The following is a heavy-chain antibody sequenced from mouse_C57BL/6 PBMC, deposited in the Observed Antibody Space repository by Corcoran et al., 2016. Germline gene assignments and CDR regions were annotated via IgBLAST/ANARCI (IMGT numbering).Heavy chain of an antibody. V-gene: IGHV9-3*01. CDR2: INNYSGVP. CDR1: GNTFTTYG. CDR3: ARGVDGNPDVFDY. D-gene: IGHD2-1*01. J-gene: IGHJ2*01. Sequence: QIQLVQSGPELKKPGETVKISCKASGNTFTTYGMSWVKQAPGKGLKRMGWINNYSGVPTYADDFKGRFAFSLETSASTAYLQINNLKNEDTATDFCARGVDGNPDVFDYWGQGTTLTVSS.